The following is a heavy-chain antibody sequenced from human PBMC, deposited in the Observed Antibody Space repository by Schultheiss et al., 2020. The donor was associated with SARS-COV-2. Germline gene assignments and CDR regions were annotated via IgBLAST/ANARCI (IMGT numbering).Heavy chain of an antibody. Sequence: GGSLRLSCAASGFTFSNAWMSWVRQAPGKGLEWVSAISGSGGSTYYADSVKGRFTISRDNSKNTLYLQMNSLRAEDTAVYYCAKDLSAVAGMFDYWGQGTLVTVSS. CDR2: ISGSGGST. V-gene: IGHV3-23*01. CDR3: AKDLSAVAGMFDY. J-gene: IGHJ4*02. CDR1: GFTFSNAW. D-gene: IGHD6-19*01.